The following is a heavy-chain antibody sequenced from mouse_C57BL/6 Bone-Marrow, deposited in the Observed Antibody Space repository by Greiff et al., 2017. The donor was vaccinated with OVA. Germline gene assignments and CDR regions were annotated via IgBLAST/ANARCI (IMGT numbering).Heavy chain of an antibody. CDR3: TTTRATRDWFAY. CDR2: IDPENGDT. Sequence: VQLQQSGAELVRPGASVKLSCTASGFNIKDDYMHWVKQRPEQGLEWIGWIDPENGDTEYASKFQGKATLTADTSSNTAYLQLSSLTSEDTAVYYCTTTRATRDWFAYWGQGTLVTVSA. V-gene: IGHV14-4*01. J-gene: IGHJ3*01. D-gene: IGHD3-1*01. CDR1: GFNIKDDY.